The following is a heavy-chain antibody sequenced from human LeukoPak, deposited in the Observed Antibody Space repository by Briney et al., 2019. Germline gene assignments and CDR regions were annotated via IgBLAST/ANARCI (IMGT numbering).Heavy chain of an antibody. Sequence: GGSLRLSCAASGFTFSSYSMNWVRQAPGKGLEWVSSISSSSSYIYYADSVKGRFTISRDNAKNSLYLQMNSLRAEDTAVYYCARGPSSGYYYALDYWGQGTLVTVSS. CDR3: ARGPSSGYYYALDY. V-gene: IGHV3-21*01. J-gene: IGHJ4*02. CDR1: GFTFSSYS. CDR2: ISSSSSYI. D-gene: IGHD3-22*01.